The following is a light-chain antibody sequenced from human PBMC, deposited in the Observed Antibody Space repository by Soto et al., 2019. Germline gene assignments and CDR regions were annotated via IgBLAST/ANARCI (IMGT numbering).Light chain of an antibody. J-gene: IGKJ1*01. V-gene: IGKV1-5*01. CDR2: DAS. CDR1: QTISSW. Sequence: DIQMTQSPSTLSGSVGDRVTITCRASQTISSWLAWYQQKPGKAPKLLIYDASSWAGGVPSRFTGSGSGKEFNITINSLQTDDFETYYCQQYSVYWTFGTGTKVDIK. CDR3: QQYSVYWT.